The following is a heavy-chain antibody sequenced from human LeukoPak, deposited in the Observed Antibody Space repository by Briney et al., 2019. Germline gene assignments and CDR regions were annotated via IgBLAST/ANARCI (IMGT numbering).Heavy chain of an antibody. CDR1: GFTVSSNH. CDR3: ARVANMDYFDY. D-gene: IGHD2/OR15-2a*01. J-gene: IGHJ4*02. V-gene: IGHV3-53*01. CDR2: FYISGGT. Sequence: GGSLRLSCAASGFTVSSNHMSWVRQTPGKGLEWVSVFYISGGTKYGDSVRGRFTISRDDSKNTLYLQMYSLRVEDSAVYYCARVANMDYFDYWGQGTLVTVSS.